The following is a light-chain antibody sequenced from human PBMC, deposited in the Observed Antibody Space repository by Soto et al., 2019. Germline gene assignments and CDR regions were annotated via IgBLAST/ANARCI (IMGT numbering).Light chain of an antibody. CDR3: QTWGSGIQV. J-gene: IGLJ2*01. CDR1: SGHSNDA. V-gene: IGLV4-69*01. CDR2: LNSDGTH. Sequence: QLVLTQSPSASASLGASVKLTCTLSSGHSNDAIAWHQQQPEKGPRYLMKLNSDGTHTKRDGIPDRFSGSSSGAERYLTISSPQSEDEADYYCQTWGSGIQVFGGGTQLTVL.